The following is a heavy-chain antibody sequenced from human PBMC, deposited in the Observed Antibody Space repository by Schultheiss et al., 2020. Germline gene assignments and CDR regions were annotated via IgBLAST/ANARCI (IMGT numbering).Heavy chain of an antibody. D-gene: IGHD3-22*01. CDR1: GDSISSYY. CDR3: ARGTYDSSGYYHFDY. Sequence: SQTLSLTCTVSGDSISSYYWSWIRQPPGKGLEWIGYIYYSGSTNYNPSLKSRVTMSVDTSKNQFSLKLSSVTAADTAVYYCARGTYDSSGYYHFDYWGKGTLVTVYS. V-gene: IGHV4-59*12. CDR2: IYYSGST. J-gene: IGHJ4*02.